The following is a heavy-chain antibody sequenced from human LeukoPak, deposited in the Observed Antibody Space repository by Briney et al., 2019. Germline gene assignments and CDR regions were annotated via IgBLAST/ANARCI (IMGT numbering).Heavy chain of an antibody. CDR1: GFTFSDYV. CDR2: ISGSGDIR. CDR3: TRNWEYSDSSGYY. Sequence: GGSLRLSCAASGFTFSDYVMSWIRQAPGKGLEWVSYISGSGDIRYYADSVKGRFTISRDNAKNPVFLRMKSLRAEDTAVYYCTRNWEYSDSSGYYWGEGNLVAVSS. V-gene: IGHV3-11*04. J-gene: IGHJ4*02. D-gene: IGHD3-22*01.